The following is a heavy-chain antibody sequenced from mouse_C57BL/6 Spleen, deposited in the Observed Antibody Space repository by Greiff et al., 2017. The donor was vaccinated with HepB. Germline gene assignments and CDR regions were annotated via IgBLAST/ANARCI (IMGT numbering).Heavy chain of an antibody. D-gene: IGHD2-5*01. Sequence: VQLQQSGPELVKPGASVKIPCKASGYTFTDYNMDWVKQSHGKSLEWIGDINPNNGGTIYNQKFKGKATLTVDKSSSTAYMELRSLTSEDTAVYYCARKRDYSNYRSWFAYWGQGTLVTVSA. CDR1: GYTFTDYN. CDR3: ARKRDYSNYRSWFAY. CDR2: INPNNGGT. J-gene: IGHJ3*01. V-gene: IGHV1-18*01.